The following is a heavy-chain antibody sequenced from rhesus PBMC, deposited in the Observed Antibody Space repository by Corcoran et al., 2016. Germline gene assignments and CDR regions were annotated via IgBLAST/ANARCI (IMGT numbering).Heavy chain of an antibody. CDR2: IKTTGEGETT. V-gene: IGHV3-30*01. CDR1: GFPFAKDW. Sequence: EVHLVESGAGSVQPGGSLGRSVADSGFPFAKDWVNWVRQAPGKGLEWVARIKTTGEGETTGYAASVTGRFTISRDDSKNTLYLEMTSLKTDDMAVYYCTTYGSNSLDYWGQGVLVTVSS. CDR3: TTYGSNSLDY. J-gene: IGHJ4*01. D-gene: IGHD4-29*01.